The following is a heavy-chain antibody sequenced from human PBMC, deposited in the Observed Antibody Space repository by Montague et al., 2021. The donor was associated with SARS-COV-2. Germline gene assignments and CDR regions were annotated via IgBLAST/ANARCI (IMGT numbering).Heavy chain of an antibody. CDR1: GGSISYGSWI. CDR2: INHSGST. D-gene: IGHD2-2*01. Sequence: SETLSLTCTVSGGSISYGSWIWTWIRPPAGKGREWIGEINHSGSTNYXPSLKSRVTISVDTSKNQFSLRLSSVTAAATAEYFCARGYRSVVAAVLGVAFYYYFGMDAWGQGTTVTVSS. V-gene: IGHV4-61*10. CDR3: ARGYRSVVAAVLGVAFYYYFGMDA. J-gene: IGHJ6*02.